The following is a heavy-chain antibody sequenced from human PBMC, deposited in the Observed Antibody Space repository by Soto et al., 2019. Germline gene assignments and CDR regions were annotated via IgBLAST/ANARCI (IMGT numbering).Heavy chain of an antibody. D-gene: IGHD4-17*01. V-gene: IGHV4-39*01. Sequence: PSATLSLTCTVSGGSVTNSSYYWGWIRQSPGKGLEWIGSVYYRGRSYSKSSVKSRVTISVDTSKNRFSLSLNSVTASDTAVYFCVSQRTTVPTKAYFDYWGPGALVTVSS. J-gene: IGHJ4*02. CDR3: VSQRTTVPTKAYFDY. CDR2: VYYRGRS. CDR1: GGSVTNSSYY.